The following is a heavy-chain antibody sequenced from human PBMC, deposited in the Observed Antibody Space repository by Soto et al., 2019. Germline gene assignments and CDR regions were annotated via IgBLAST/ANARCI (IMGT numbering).Heavy chain of an antibody. CDR2: IMPVFATP. CDR1: GGTFSTSA. D-gene: IGHD1-26*01. Sequence: QVQLMQSGAEVKKPGSSVKVSCKASGGTFSTSAISWVRQAPGEGLEWVGGIMPVFATPDYAQKSQGGVTFAAGESTSMADLQLPSLATHDTSPSHCARVRVRQLIGGNYLLALAIWG. J-gene: IGHJ3*02. CDR3: ARVRVRQLIGGNYLLALAI. V-gene: IGHV1-69*12.